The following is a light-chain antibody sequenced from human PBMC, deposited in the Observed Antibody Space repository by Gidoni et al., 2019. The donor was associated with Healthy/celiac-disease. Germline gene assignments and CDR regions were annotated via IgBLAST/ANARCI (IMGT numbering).Light chain of an antibody. CDR1: QSVSSN. Sequence: EIVMTQSPATLSVSPGERATLSCRASQSVSSNLAGYQQKPGQAPRLLSYGASTRATGIPARFSGSGSGTEFTRTISSLQSEDFAVYYCQQYNNWPYTFGQGTKLEIK. CDR3: QQYNNWPYT. J-gene: IGKJ2*01. CDR2: GAS. V-gene: IGKV3-15*01.